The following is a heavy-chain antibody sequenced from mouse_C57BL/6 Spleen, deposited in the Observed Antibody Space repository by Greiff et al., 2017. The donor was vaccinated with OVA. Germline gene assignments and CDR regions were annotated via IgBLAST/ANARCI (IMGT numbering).Heavy chain of an antibody. CDR1: GFTFSDYY. CDR3: ARDEGYFDV. CDR2: INYDGSST. Sequence: DVKLVESEGGLVQPGSSMKLSCTASGFTFSDYYMAWVRQVPEKGLEWVANINYDGSSTYYLDSLKSRFIISRDNAKNILYLQMSSLKSEVTATYYCARDEGYFDVWGTGTTVTVSS. J-gene: IGHJ1*03. V-gene: IGHV5-16*01.